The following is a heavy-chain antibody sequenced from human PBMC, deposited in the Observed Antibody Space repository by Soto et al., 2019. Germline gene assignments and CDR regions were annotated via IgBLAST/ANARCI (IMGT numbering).Heavy chain of an antibody. V-gene: IGHV3-72*01. Sequence: LRLSCAASGFTFSDHYMDWVRQAPGKGLEWVGRGRNRPNNYRTEYAASVKGRLTISRDDSKNSVYLQMNSLKTEDTAVYYCAKAYCTGGRCFSGDSWGQGTLVTVSS. CDR1: GFTFSDHY. D-gene: IGHD2-15*01. CDR2: GRNRPNNYRT. CDR3: AKAYCTGGRCFSGDS. J-gene: IGHJ4*02.